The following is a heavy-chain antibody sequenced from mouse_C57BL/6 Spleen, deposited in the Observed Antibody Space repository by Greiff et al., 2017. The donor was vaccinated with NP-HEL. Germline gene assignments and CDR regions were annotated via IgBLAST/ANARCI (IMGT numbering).Heavy chain of an antibody. CDR3: ARHDGDGSRYFDV. V-gene: IGHV5-6*01. D-gene: IGHD1-1*01. CDR2: ISSGGSYT. CDR1: GFTFSSYG. J-gene: IGHJ1*03. Sequence: EVHLVESGGDLVKPGGSLKLSCAASGFTFSSYGMSWVRQTPDKRLEWVATISSGGSYTYYPASVKGRFTISRDHAKNTLYLQMSSLKSEDTAMYYCARHDGDGSRYFDVWGTGTTVTVSS.